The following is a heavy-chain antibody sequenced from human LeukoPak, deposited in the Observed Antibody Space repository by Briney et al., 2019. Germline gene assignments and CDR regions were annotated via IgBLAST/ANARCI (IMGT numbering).Heavy chain of an antibody. CDR2: TYNTGRN. J-gene: IGHJ4*02. CDR1: GASISSSSYY. Sequence: SETLSLTCAVSGASISSSSYYWGWIRQPPGKGLEWIGITYNTGRNHYNPSLKSRVTISVVTSKNQFTLKLNSVTAADTAVYYCGRGIMGEFDYWGQGTLVTVSS. D-gene: IGHD1-26*01. V-gene: IGHV4-39*01. CDR3: GRGIMGEFDY.